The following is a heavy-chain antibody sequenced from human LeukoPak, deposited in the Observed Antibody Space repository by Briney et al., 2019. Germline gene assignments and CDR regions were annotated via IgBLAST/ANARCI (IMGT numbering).Heavy chain of an antibody. J-gene: IGHJ4*02. CDR2: IYTGGST. D-gene: IGHD3-22*01. V-gene: IGHV3-66*01. CDR1: GFTFSSYA. Sequence: GGSLRLSCAASGFTFSSYAMSWVRQAPGKGLEWVSVIYTGGSTYYAESVKGRFTISRDNSKNTLYLQVNSLRAEDTAVYYCVRDRGAYYYETGYWGQGTLVTVSS. CDR3: VRDRGAYYYETGY.